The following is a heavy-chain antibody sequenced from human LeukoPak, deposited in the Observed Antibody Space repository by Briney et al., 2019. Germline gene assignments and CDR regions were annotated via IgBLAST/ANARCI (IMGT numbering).Heavy chain of an antibody. J-gene: IGHJ6*02. D-gene: IGHD3-16*02. CDR3: ARGLRYDYVWGSYRYSPYGMDV. CDR1: GGSISSYY. Sequence: PSETLSLTCTVSGGSISSYYWSWIRQPPGKGLEWIGYIYYSGSTNYNPSLKSRGTISVDTSKNQFSLKLSSVTAADTAVYYCARGLRYDYVWGSYRYSPYGMDVWGQGTTVTVSS. V-gene: IGHV4-59*01. CDR2: IYYSGST.